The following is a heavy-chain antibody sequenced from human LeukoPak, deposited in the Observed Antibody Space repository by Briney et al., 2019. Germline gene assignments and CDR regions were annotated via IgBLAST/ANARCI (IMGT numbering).Heavy chain of an antibody. V-gene: IGHV4-59*01. J-gene: IGHJ4*02. CDR1: GGSISSYY. D-gene: IGHD3-3*01. Sequence: SETLSLTCTVSGGSISSYYWSWIRQPPGKGLEWIGYNYNNGNTNFNPSLKSRVTISVDTSKNQFSLKLSSVTADETAVYYCARGRITIFGVVTPHFDYWGQGTLVTVSS. CDR2: NYNNGNT. CDR3: ARGRITIFGVVTPHFDY.